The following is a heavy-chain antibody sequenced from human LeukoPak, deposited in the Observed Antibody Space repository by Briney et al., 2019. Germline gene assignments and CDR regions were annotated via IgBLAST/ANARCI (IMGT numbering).Heavy chain of an antibody. CDR3: ARVGRLGELSFFDY. V-gene: IGHV4-34*01. CDR1: GGSFSGYY. D-gene: IGHD3-16*02. Sequence: PSETLSLTCAVYGGSFSGYYWSWIRQPPGKGLEWIGEINHSGSTNYNPSLKSRVTISVDTSKNQFSLKLSSVTAADTAVYYCARVGRLGELSFFDYWGQGTLVTVSS. CDR2: INHSGST. J-gene: IGHJ4*02.